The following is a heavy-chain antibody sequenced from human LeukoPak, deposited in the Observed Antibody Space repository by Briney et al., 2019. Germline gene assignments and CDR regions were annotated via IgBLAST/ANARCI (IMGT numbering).Heavy chain of an antibody. D-gene: IGHD6-19*01. J-gene: IGHJ4*02. V-gene: IGHV3-7*01. CDR3: ARVGAVAGTVLDY. CDR1: GFTFSSYW. Sequence: GGSLRLSCAASGFTFSSYWMSWVRQAPGKGLQWVAIIKQDGSEKYYMDSVKGRFTISRDNAKNSLFLQMHSLRAEDTAVYYCARVGAVAGTVLDYWGQGTLVTVSS. CDR2: IKQDGSEK.